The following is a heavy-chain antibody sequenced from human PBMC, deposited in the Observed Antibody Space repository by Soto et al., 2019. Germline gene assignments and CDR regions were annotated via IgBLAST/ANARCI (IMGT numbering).Heavy chain of an antibody. J-gene: IGHJ4*02. CDR1: GGTFSSYT. CDR3: ASRYSGYDYSSDY. V-gene: IGHV1-69*02. Sequence: ASVKVSCKASGGTFSSYTISWVRQAPGQGLEWMGRIIPILGIANYAQKFQGRVTITADKSTSTAYMELSSLRSEDTAVYYCASRYSGYDYSSDYWGQGTLVTVSS. D-gene: IGHD5-12*01. CDR2: IIPILGIA.